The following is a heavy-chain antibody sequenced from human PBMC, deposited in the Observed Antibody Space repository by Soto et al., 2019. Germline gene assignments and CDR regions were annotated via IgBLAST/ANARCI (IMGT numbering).Heavy chain of an antibody. CDR3: ARQTDSSDFDY. Sequence: SETLCLSCTVFGGSVSSSSYYLVRLRQPPGKGLEWIGSVYYSGSTYYNPSLKSRVTISVDTSKDQFSLKLSSVTAADTAVYYCARQTDSSDFDYWGQGTLVTVSS. CDR2: VYYSGST. D-gene: IGHD6-25*01. V-gene: IGHV4-39*01. J-gene: IGHJ4*02. CDR1: GGSVSSSSYY.